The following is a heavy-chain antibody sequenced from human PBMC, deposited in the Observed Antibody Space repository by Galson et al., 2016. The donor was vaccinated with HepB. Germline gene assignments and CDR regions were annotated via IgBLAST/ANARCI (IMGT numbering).Heavy chain of an antibody. CDR3: ARDQGWEGGWFDP. D-gene: IGHD1-26*01. CDR1: GFTLNNYA. CDR2: ISYDGGNR. V-gene: IGHV3-30*09. J-gene: IGHJ5*02. Sequence: SLRLPCAASGFTLNNYALNWVRQAPGKGLEWVALISYDGGNRYYGAPVRGRFAISRDTSKNTVYLQMNSLRPEDTAVYYCARDQGWEGGWFDPWGQGTLVTVSS.